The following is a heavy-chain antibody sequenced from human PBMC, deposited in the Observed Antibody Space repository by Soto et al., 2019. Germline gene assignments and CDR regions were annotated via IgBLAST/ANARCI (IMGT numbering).Heavy chain of an antibody. J-gene: IGHJ4*02. Sequence: SETLSLTCTVSGVSISSYYWSWIRQPPGKGLEWIGYIYYSGSTNYNPSLRSRVTISVDTSKNQFSLKLTSVTAADTAVYYCARRYGGNFDYWGQGTLVTVSS. D-gene: IGHD1-26*01. CDR2: IYYSGST. V-gene: IGHV4-59*01. CDR3: ARRYGGNFDY. CDR1: GVSISSYY.